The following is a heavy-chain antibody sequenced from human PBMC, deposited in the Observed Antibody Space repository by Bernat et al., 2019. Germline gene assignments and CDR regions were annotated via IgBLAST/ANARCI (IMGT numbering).Heavy chain of an antibody. CDR1: GFTFSSYA. D-gene: IGHD3-10*01. J-gene: IGHJ6*04. V-gene: IGHV3-23*01. CDR2: ISGSGGST. CDR3: AKAGYGSGSYAPDV. Sequence: EVQLLESGGGLVQPGGSLRLSCAASGFTFSSYAMSWVRQAPGKGLEWVSAISGSGGSTYYADSVKGRFTISRDNSKNTLYLQMNSLRAEDMAVYYCAKAGYGSGSYAPDVWGKGTTVTVSS.